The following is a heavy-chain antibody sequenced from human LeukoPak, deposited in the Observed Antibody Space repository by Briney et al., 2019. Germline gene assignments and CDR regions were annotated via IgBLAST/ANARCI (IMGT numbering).Heavy chain of an antibody. CDR1: EFTFSSYW. CDR3: ARTSYYPQDAFDI. J-gene: IGHJ3*02. Sequence: GGSLRLSCAASEFTFSSYWMTWVRQAPGKGLEWVAKINQDGSEKYYVDSVKGRFTISRDNAWNSLYLQMNSLRAEDTAVYYCARTSYYPQDAFDIWGQGTLVTVSS. D-gene: IGHD1-26*01. V-gene: IGHV3-7*01. CDR2: INQDGSEK.